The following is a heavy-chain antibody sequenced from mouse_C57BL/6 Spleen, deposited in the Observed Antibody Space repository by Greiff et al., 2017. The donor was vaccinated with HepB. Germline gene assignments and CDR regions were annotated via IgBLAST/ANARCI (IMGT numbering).Heavy chain of an antibody. CDR1: GYTFTSYW. CDR2: IHPNSGST. V-gene: IGHV1-64*01. Sequence: QVQLQQPGAELVKPGASVKLSCKASGYTFTSYWMHWVKQRPGQGLEWIGMIHPNSGSTNYNEKFKSKATLTVDKSSSTAYMQLSSLTSEDSAVYYCARERKGTWFAYWGQGTLVTVSA. CDR3: ARERKGTWFAY. J-gene: IGHJ3*01.